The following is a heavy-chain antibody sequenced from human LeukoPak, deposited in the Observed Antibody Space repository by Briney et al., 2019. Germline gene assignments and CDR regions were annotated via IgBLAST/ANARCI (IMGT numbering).Heavy chain of an antibody. CDR2: INHSGST. D-gene: IGHD3-9*01. CDR3: ARQAASYDILTGYSPRYFDL. Sequence: SETLSLTCAVYGGSFSGYYWSWIRQPPGKWLEWSGEINHSGSTTYNPSRKSRVTISVDTSKNQFSLKLSSVTAADTAVYYCARQAASYDILTGYSPRYFDLWGRGTLVTVSS. V-gene: IGHV4-34*01. CDR1: GGSFSGYY. J-gene: IGHJ2*01.